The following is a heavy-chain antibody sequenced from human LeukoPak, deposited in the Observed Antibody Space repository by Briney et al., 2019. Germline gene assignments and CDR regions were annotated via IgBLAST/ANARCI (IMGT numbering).Heavy chain of an antibody. CDR1: GFTFSSYA. CDR2: IYYSGST. CDR3: ASQYYYDSSGYVY. J-gene: IGHJ4*02. Sequence: GSLRLSCAASGFTFSSYAMSWVRQAPGKGLEWIGYIYYSGSTNYNPSLKSRVTISVDTSKNQFSLKLSSVTTADTAVYYCASQYYYDSSGYVYWGQGTLVTVSS. D-gene: IGHD3-22*01. V-gene: IGHV4-59*01.